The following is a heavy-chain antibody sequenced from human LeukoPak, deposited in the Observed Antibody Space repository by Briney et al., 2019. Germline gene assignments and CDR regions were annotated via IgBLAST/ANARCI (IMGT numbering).Heavy chain of an antibody. J-gene: IGHJ4*02. D-gene: IGHD4-17*01. Sequence: GGSLRLSCAASGFTFSSYSMNWVRQAPGKGLEWVSSISSSSSYIYYADSVKGRFTISRDNAKNSLYLQMNSLRAEDTAVYYCARAAYGDYPGRYWGQGTLVTVSS. CDR1: GFTFSSYS. V-gene: IGHV3-21*01. CDR3: ARAAYGDYPGRY. CDR2: ISSSSSYI.